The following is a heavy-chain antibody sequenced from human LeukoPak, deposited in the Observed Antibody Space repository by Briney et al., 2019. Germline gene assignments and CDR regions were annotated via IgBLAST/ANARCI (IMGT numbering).Heavy chain of an antibody. J-gene: IGHJ4*02. Sequence: GGSLRLSCAAFGFALNNYAIHWVRQAPGKGLEWVAVISYDGNNKYYTDSVQGRFTISRDNSKNTLYLQMISLRAEDTAVYYCARGPEKSLRYYFHYWGQGTLVTVSS. CDR1: GFALNNYA. CDR2: ISYDGNNK. CDR3: ARGPEKSLRYYFHY. V-gene: IGHV3-30*04.